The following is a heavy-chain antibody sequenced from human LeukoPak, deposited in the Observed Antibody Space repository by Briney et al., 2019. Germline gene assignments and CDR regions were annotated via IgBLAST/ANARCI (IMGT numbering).Heavy chain of an antibody. D-gene: IGHD2-2*01. CDR1: GGSISSYY. V-gene: IGHV4-4*07. Sequence: SETLSLTCTVSGGSISSYYWSWIRQPPGKGLEWIGRIYSSGSTNYNPSLKSRVTMSVDTSKNKFSLKLSSVTAADTAVYYCARGQYHLLYWYFDLWGRGTLVTVSS. J-gene: IGHJ2*01. CDR2: IYSSGST. CDR3: ARGQYHLLYWYFDL.